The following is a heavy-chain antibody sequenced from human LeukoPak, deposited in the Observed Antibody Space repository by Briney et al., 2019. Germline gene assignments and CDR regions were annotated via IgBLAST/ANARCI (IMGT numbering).Heavy chain of an antibody. CDR2: IYYSGIT. D-gene: IGHD3-22*01. CDR3: ARHQCYYDSSAYYYLNWFDP. CDR1: GGSISSSTYY. V-gene: IGHV4-39*01. J-gene: IGHJ5*02. Sequence: KPSETLSLTCTVSGGSISSSTYYWGWIRQPPGKGLEWIGSIYYSGITSYNQSLKSRVTISVDTSKNQFSLKLSSVTAADTAVYYCARHQCYYDSSAYYYLNWFDPWGQGTLVTVSS.